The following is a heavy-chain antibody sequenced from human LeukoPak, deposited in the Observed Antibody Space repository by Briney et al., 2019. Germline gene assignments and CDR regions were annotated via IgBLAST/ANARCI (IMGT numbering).Heavy chain of an antibody. CDR1: GGSISSSNW. CDR3: ARLSSDIVVVQTPYYYYYGMDV. Sequence: PSGTLSLTCAVSGGSISSSNWWSWVRQPPGKGLEWIGEIYHSGSTNYNPSLKSRVTISVDTSKNQFSLKLSSVTAADTAVYYCARLSSDIVVVQTPYYYYYGMDVWGQGTTVTVSS. V-gene: IGHV4-4*02. CDR2: IYHSGST. J-gene: IGHJ6*02. D-gene: IGHD2-2*01.